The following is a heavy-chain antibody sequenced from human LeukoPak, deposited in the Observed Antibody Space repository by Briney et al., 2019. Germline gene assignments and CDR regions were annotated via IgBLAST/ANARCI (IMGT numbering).Heavy chain of an antibody. CDR3: ARGKVRGRYFDY. Sequence: SETLSLTCAVYGGSFSGYYWNWLRQPPGKGLEWIGEINHSGSTNYNPSLKSRVTISVDTSKDQFSLKLSSVTAADTAVYYCARGKVRGRYFDYWGQGTLVTVSS. D-gene: IGHD3-10*01. CDR1: GGSFSGYY. J-gene: IGHJ4*02. CDR2: INHSGST. V-gene: IGHV4-34*01.